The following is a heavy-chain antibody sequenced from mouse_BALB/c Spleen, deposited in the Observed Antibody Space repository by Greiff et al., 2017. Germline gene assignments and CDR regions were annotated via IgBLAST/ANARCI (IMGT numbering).Heavy chain of an antibody. Sequence: EVQLVESGGGLVKPGGSLKLSCAASGFTFSSYTMSWVRQTPGKRLEWVATISSGGSYTYYPDSVKGRFTISRDNAKNTLYLQMSSLKSEDTAMYYCTRGLRGNYYAMDYWGQGTSVTVSS. CDR2: ISSGGSYT. D-gene: IGHD2-4*01. CDR3: TRGLRGNYYAMDY. J-gene: IGHJ4*01. V-gene: IGHV5-6-4*01. CDR1: GFTFSSYT.